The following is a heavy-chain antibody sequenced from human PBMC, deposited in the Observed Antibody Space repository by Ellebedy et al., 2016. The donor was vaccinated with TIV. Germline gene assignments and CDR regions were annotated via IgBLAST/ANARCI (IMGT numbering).Heavy chain of an antibody. V-gene: IGHV3-30*03. D-gene: IGHD4-23*01. CDR1: GFTFSSYD. J-gene: IGHJ4*02. Sequence: PGGSLRLSCAASGFTFSSYDMHWVRQAPGKGLEWVALISYDANNKYYADSVKGRFTISRDSSKNTLYLQMNSLRAEDTAVYYCTRDAAGNGGKHDYWGQGALVTVSS. CDR2: ISYDANNK. CDR3: TRDAAGNGGKHDY.